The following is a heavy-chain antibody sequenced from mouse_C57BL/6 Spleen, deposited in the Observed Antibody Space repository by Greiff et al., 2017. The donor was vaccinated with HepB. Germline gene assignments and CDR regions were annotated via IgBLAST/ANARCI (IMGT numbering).Heavy chain of an antibody. J-gene: IGHJ1*03. Sequence: EVQLVESGGGLVQPGGSLKLSCAASGFTFSDYGMAWVRQAPRKGPEWVAFISNLAYSIYYAGTVTGRFTISRENAKNTLYLEMSSLRSEDTAMYYCARGGYYYGSRVYFDVWGTGTTVTVSS. CDR1: GFTFSDYG. D-gene: IGHD1-1*01. CDR3: ARGGYYYGSRVYFDV. CDR2: ISNLAYSI. V-gene: IGHV5-15*01.